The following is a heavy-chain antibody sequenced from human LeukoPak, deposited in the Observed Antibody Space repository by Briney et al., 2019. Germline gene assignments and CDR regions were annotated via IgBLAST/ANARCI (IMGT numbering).Heavy chain of an antibody. J-gene: IGHJ6*02. D-gene: IGHD4-23*01. CDR1: GFTFGSYA. CDR2: INWNSDTK. CDR3: AKDTGGNGAYFYAMDV. Sequence: GGSLRLSCAASGFTFGSYAMHWVRRPPGKGLEWVSAINWNSDTKAYADSVKGRFTISRDRARNSLYLQMDSLRPEDTALYYCAKDTGGNGAYFYAMDVWGQGTSVTVSS. V-gene: IGHV3-9*01.